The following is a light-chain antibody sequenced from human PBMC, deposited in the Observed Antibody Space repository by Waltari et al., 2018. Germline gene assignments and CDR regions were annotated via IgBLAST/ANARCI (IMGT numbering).Light chain of an antibody. CDR3: QQSYTAPFT. Sequence: DFQMTQSQSSLSASEGDRVTITCRSSQNIDDFFNWYQQEPVKAPQLLIYGASSLQIGVPSRFSGSGSGTDFTLTISSLQSEDFATYYCQQSYTAPFTFGQGTKLDIK. V-gene: IGKV1-39*01. J-gene: IGKJ2*01. CDR2: GAS. CDR1: QNIDDF.